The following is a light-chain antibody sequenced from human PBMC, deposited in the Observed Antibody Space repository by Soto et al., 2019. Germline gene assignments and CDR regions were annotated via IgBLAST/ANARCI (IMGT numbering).Light chain of an antibody. Sequence: EIVMTQSPATLSVSPGERATLSCRASQTVSSNLAWYQQKPGQAPRLLIYGASTRATGIPVRFSGSGSGTEFTLTISSLQSEDFAVYYCQQYNSWPPWTFGQGTKVEIK. CDR2: GAS. CDR1: QTVSSN. CDR3: QQYNSWPPWT. V-gene: IGKV3-15*01. J-gene: IGKJ1*01.